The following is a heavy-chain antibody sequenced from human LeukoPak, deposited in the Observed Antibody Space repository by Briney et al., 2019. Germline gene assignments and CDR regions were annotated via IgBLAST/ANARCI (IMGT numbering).Heavy chain of an antibody. Sequence: GASVKVSCKASGYSFSSYYMHWVRQAPGQGLEWMGIINPSGDSTTYAQKFQGRVTMTRDTSTRTVYMELSSLRSDDTAVYYCARENDYGNNWFDPWGQGSPVTVSS. V-gene: IGHV1-46*01. D-gene: IGHD4-17*01. CDR1: GYSFSSYY. CDR2: INPSGDST. CDR3: ARENDYGNNWFDP. J-gene: IGHJ5*02.